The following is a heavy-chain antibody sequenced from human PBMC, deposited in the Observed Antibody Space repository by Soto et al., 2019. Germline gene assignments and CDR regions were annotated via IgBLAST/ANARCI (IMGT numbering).Heavy chain of an antibody. CDR2: IDPSDSQT. D-gene: IGHD3-22*01. V-gene: IGHV5-10-1*01. CDR1: GYSFTGYW. CDR3: ARQIYDSDTGPNSQYYFDS. Sequence: PGESLKISCKGSGYSFTGYWITWVRQKPGKGLEWMGLIDPSDSQTYYSPSFRGHVTISVTKSITTVFLQWSSLRASDTAMYYCARQIYDSDTGPNSQYYFDSWGQGTPVTVSS. J-gene: IGHJ4*02.